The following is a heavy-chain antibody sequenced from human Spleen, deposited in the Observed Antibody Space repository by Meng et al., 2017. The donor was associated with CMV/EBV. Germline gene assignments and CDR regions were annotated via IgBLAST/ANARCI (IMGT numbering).Heavy chain of an antibody. V-gene: IGHV1-69*10. CDR2: IIPILGIA. J-gene: IGHJ6*02. CDR3: ARVQDIVVVPAATDYYYYGMDV. CDR1: GGTFSSYA. Sequence: SVKVSCKASGGTFSSYAISWVRQAPGQGLEWMGGIIPILGIANYAQKFQGRVTMTTDTSTSTAYMELRSLRSDDTAVYYCARVQDIVVVPAATDYYYYGMDVWGQGTTVTVSS. D-gene: IGHD2-2*01.